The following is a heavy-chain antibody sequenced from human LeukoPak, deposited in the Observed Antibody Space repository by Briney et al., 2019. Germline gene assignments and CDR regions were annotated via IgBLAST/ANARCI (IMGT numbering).Heavy chain of an antibody. CDR3: AKSNGYGLIDI. V-gene: IGHV4-38-2*02. J-gene: IGHJ3*02. D-gene: IGHD3-10*01. CDR2: IYQRATV. CDR1: GYSISSGYF. Sequence: SETLSLTCNVSGYSISSGYFWGWVRQAPGKGLEWIGSIYQRATVHYNPSLKSRVTISLDTSRNQFSLRLNSVTAADTAVYYCAKSNGYGLIDIWGQGTMVTVSS.